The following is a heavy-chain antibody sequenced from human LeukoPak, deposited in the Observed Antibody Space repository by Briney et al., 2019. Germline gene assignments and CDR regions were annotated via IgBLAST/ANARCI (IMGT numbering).Heavy chain of an antibody. V-gene: IGHV4-59*08. CDR3: ARRSVPSGDYEGGGAFDI. J-gene: IGHJ3*02. D-gene: IGHD4-17*01. Sequence: SEPLSLTCTVTVGSISSYYWSWIRQPPGKGLEWIGYIYYSGSTNYNPSLKSRVTISVDPSKNQFSLKLSSVTAADTAVYHCARRSVPSGDYEGGGAFDIWGQGTMVTVSS. CDR2: IYYSGST. CDR1: VGSISSYY.